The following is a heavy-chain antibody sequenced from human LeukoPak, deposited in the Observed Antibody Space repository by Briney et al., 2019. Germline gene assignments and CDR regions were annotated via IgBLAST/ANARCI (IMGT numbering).Heavy chain of an antibody. CDR1: GGSISSYY. V-gene: IGHV4-59*12. J-gene: IGHJ4*02. CDR2: IYYSGST. Sequence: SETLSLTCTVSGGSISSYYWSWIRQPPGKGLEWIGYIYYSGSTNYNPSLKNRVTISVDTSKNQFSLKLSTVTAADTAVYYCARERNGDFDYWGQGTLVTVSS. CDR3: ARERNGDFDY. D-gene: IGHD7-27*01.